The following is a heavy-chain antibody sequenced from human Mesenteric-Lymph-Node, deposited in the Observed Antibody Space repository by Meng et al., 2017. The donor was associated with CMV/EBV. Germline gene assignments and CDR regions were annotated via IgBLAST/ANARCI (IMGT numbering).Heavy chain of an antibody. CDR3: ARGDTVVTPDY. CDR1: GYTFTGYY. J-gene: IGHJ4*02. D-gene: IGHD4-23*01. Sequence: ASVKVSCKASGYTFTGYYMHWVRQAPGQGLEWVGWIHPNSGATTYAENFQGRVSMTRDTSITTVYMDLSSLTIDDTAVYYCARGDTVVTPDYWGPGTLVTVSS. CDR2: IHPNSGAT. V-gene: IGHV1-2*02.